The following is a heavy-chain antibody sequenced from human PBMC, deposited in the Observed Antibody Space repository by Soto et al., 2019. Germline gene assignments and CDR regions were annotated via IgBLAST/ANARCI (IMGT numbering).Heavy chain of an antibody. J-gene: IGHJ4*02. CDR2: ISCCGGST. V-gene: IGHV3-23*01. CDR1: GFNFKKSA. Sequence: EVQLLESGGGVVQPGGSLRLSCEASGFNFKKSAMAWVRQAPGEGLEWVSGISCCGGSTSYADSVTGRFSVARDDSKNTLSLQLNSLRVEDTARYYCAKADGEQWLIPHLDNWGQGTLVTVS. CDR3: AKADGEQWLIPHLDN. D-gene: IGHD6-19*01.